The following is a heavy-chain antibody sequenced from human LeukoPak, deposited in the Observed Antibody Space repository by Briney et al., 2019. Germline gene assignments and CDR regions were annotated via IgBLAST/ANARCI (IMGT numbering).Heavy chain of an antibody. CDR3: ARDGEDYESSGYYYYFDY. V-gene: IGHV3-48*03. Sequence: PGGSLRLSCAASGFTFSSYEMKWVRQAPGKGLEWVSYISSSGSSIYYADSVKGRFTISRDNAKNSLYLQMNSLRAEDTAVYYCARDGEDYESSGYYYYFDYWGQGTLVTVSS. CDR2: ISSSGSSI. CDR1: GFTFSSYE. D-gene: IGHD3-22*01. J-gene: IGHJ4*02.